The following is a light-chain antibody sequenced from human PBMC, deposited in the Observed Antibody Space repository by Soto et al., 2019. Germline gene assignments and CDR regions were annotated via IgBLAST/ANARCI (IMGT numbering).Light chain of an antibody. CDR1: QSISSW. CDR2: DAS. J-gene: IGKJ1*01. CDR3: QQYSSYWT. V-gene: IGKV1-5*01. Sequence: DIQMTQSPSTLSASVGDRVTITCRASQSISSWLAWYRQKPGKAPKLLMYDASSLEGGVPSKFSGSGSGTEFTLTISNLQPDDFATYDCQQYSSYWTFGQGTKVEIK.